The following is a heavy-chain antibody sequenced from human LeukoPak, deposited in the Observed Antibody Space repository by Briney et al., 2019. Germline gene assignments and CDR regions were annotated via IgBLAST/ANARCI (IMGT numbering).Heavy chain of an antibody. CDR3: ARFLGRITISGVVPYGMDV. CDR1: GFTVSSNY. D-gene: IGHD3-3*01. CDR2: ICSAGGT. Sequence: PGGSLRLSCAASGFTVSSNYMTWVRQAPGKGLEWVSLICSAGGTYYTDSVKGRFTISRHSSKNTLYLQMNSLRGEDTAVYYCARFLGRITISGVVPYGMDVWGQGTTVTVFS. V-gene: IGHV3-53*04. J-gene: IGHJ6*02.